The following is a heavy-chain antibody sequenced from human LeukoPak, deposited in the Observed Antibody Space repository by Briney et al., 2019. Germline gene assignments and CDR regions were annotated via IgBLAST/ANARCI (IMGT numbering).Heavy chain of an antibody. CDR1: GGSISSYY. CDR3: ARERVRGVHDAFDI. V-gene: IGHV4-59*01. Sequence: PSETLSLTCTVSGGSISSYYWSWIRQPPGKGLGWIGYIYYSGSTNYNPSLKSRVTISVDTSKNQFSLKLSSVTAADTAVYYCARERVRGVHDAFDIWGQGTMVTVSS. CDR2: IYYSGST. D-gene: IGHD3-10*01. J-gene: IGHJ3*02.